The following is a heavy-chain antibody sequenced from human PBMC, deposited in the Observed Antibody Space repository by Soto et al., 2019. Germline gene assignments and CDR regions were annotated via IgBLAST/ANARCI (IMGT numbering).Heavy chain of an antibody. CDR2: INHSGST. CDR1: GGSFSGYY. J-gene: IGHJ4*02. V-gene: IGHV4-34*01. Sequence: PSETLSLTCAVYGGSFSGYYWSWIRQPPGKGLEWIGEINHSGSTNYNPSLKSRVTISVDTSKNQFSLKLSSVTAADTAVYYCARGLYYYGSGSFPDYWGQGTLVTVSS. CDR3: ARGLYYYGSGSFPDY. D-gene: IGHD3-10*01.